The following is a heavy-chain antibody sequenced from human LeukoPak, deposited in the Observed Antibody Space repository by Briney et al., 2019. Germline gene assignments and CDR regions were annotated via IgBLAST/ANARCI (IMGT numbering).Heavy chain of an antibody. CDR2: MSPNSGNT. V-gene: IGHV1-8*02. CDR3: VRTPPNWGADF. J-gene: IGHJ4*02. CDR1: GYSFTSNY. Sequence: ALVKVSCKASGYSFTSNYIHWMRQATGQGLEWMGWMSPNSGNTGYAQKFQGRVTMTRDTSTGTAYLELSSLRSEDSAVYYCVRTPPNWGADFWGQGTLVTVSS. D-gene: IGHD7-27*01.